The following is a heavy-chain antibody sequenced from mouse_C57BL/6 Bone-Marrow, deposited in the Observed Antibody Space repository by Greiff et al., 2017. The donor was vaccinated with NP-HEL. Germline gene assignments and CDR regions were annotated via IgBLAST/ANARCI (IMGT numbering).Heavy chain of an antibody. V-gene: IGHV2-2*01. CDR2: IWSGGST. CDR1: GFSLTSSG. Sequence: VQLKESGPGLVQPSQSLSITCTVSGFSLTSSGVHWVRQSPGKGLEWLGVIWSGGSTDYNAAFISRLSISKDNSKSQVFVKMNSLQADDTAIYYCASYYYAVADYWGQGTTLTVSS. D-gene: IGHD1-1*01. CDR3: ASYYYAVADY. J-gene: IGHJ2*01.